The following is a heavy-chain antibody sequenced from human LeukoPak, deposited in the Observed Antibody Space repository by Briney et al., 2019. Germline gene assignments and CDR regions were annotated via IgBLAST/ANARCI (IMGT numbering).Heavy chain of an antibody. CDR2: VYPGDSDT. CDR3: ARLIAVVGKFDF. Sequence: GESLKISCKGSGYSFTSHWIGWVRQMPGKGLEWMGVVYPGDSDTRYSPSFRGQVIISADKSINTAYLQWNNLKASDTALYYCARLIAVVGKFDFWGQGTLVTVSS. CDR1: GYSFTSHW. V-gene: IGHV5-51*01. D-gene: IGHD6-19*01. J-gene: IGHJ4*02.